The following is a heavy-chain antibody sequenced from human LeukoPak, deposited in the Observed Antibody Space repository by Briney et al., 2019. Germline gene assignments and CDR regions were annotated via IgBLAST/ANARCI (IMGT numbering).Heavy chain of an antibody. CDR3: ARGSAAGTFYYYYYYMDV. D-gene: IGHD6-13*01. J-gene: IGHJ6*03. CDR1: GFTFSSYE. V-gene: IGHV3-48*03. CDR2: ISSSGSTI. Sequence: PGGSLRLSCAASGFTFSSYEMNWVRQAPGKGLEWVSYISSSGSTIYYADSVKGRFTISRDNAKNSLYLQMNSLRAEDTAVYYCARGSAAGTFYYYYYYMDVWGKGTTVTISS.